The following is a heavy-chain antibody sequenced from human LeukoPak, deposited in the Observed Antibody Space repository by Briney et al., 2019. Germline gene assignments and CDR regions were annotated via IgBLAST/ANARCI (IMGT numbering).Heavy chain of an antibody. CDR2: IYYSGST. V-gene: IGHV4-59*12. J-gene: IGHJ6*03. D-gene: IGHD6-13*01. CDR3: ARDYYSSMDV. CDR1: GGSISSYY. Sequence: SETLSLTCTVSGGSISSYYWSWIRQPPGKGLEWIGYIYYSGSTNYNPSLKSRVTISVDTSKNQFSLKLSSVTAADTAVYYCARDYYSSMDVWGKGTTVTVSS.